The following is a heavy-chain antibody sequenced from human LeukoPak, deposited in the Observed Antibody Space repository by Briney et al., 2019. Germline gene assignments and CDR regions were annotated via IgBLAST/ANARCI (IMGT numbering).Heavy chain of an antibody. CDR2: TYYRSKWYN. V-gene: IGHV6-1*01. J-gene: IGHJ5*02. CDR3: ARSARYNWNDLGWFDP. CDR1: GDSVSINSAA. D-gene: IGHD1-20*01. Sequence: SQTLSLTCAISGDSVSINSAAWDWIRQSPSRGLEWLGRTYYRSKWYNDYAVSVKSRITINPDTSKNQFSLQLNSVTPEDTAVYYCARSARYNWNDLGWFDPWGQGTLVTVSS.